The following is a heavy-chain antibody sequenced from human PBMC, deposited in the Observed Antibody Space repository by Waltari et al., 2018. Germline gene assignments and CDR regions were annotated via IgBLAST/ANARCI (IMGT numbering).Heavy chain of an antibody. CDR2: IYHSGST. J-gene: IGHJ2*01. V-gene: IGHV4-38-2*02. Sequence: QVQLQESGPGLVKPSETLSLTCTVSGYSISSGYYWGWIRQPPGKGLEWIGSIYHSGSTYYNPSLKSRVTISVDTSKNQFSLKLSSVTAADTAVYYCARDRPYYDSSGLDLWGRGTLVTVSS. CDR3: ARDRPYYDSSGLDL. CDR1: GYSISSGYY. D-gene: IGHD3-22*01.